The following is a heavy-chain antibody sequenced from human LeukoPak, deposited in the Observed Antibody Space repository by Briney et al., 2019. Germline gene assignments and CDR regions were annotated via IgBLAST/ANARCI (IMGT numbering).Heavy chain of an antibody. D-gene: IGHD3-22*01. CDR2: IYTSGST. CDR3: AIDSGSSGWLDY. Sequence: PSQTLSLTCTVSGGSMSSGSYYWSWIRQPAGKGLEWIGRIYTSGSTNYNPSLKSRVTISVDTSKNQFSLKLSSVTAADTAVYYCAIDSGSSGWLDYWGQGTLVTVSS. J-gene: IGHJ4*02. V-gene: IGHV4-61*02. CDR1: GGSMSSGSYY.